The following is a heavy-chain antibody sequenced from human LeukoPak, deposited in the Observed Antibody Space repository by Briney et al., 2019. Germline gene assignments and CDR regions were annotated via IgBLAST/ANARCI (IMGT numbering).Heavy chain of an antibody. CDR2: ISYDGSNK. D-gene: IGHD6-19*01. CDR1: GFTFSSYA. CDR3: ARDRGSSGWPTDAFDI. V-gene: IGHV3-30-3*01. J-gene: IGHJ3*02. Sequence: PGGSLRLSCAASGFTFSSYAMHWVRQAPGKGLEWVAVISYDGSNKYYADSVKGRFTISRDNSKNTLYLQMNSLRAEDTAVYYCARDRGSSGWPTDAFDIWGQGTMVTVSS.